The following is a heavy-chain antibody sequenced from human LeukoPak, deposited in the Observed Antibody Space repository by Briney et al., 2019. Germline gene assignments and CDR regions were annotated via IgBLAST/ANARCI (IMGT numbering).Heavy chain of an antibody. CDR1: GFTFSSYW. CDR2: IKQDGSEK. D-gene: IGHD7-27*01. Sequence: QSGGSLRLSCAASGFTFSSYWMSWVRQAPGKGLEWVANIKQDGSEKYYADSVKGRFTISRDNSKNTLYLQMNSLRAEDTAVYYCAKDGEASFYPPFDYWGQGTLVTVSS. CDR3: AKDGEASFYPPFDY. V-gene: IGHV3-7*01. J-gene: IGHJ4*02.